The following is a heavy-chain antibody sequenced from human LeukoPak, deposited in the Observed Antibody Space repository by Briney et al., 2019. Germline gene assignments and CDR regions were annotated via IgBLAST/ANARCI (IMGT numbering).Heavy chain of an antibody. V-gene: IGHV3-74*01. J-gene: IGHJ4*02. CDR3: ARDRGGSGYPETFDY. CDR2: INSDGSNT. D-gene: IGHD3-22*01. CDR1: GFTFSSYW. Sequence: GGSLRLSCAASGFTFSSYWMHWVRQAPGKGLVWVSNINSDGSNTNYADSVKGRFTISRDNAKNTLYLQMNSLRAEDTAVYYCARDRGGSGYPETFDYWGQGTLVTVSS.